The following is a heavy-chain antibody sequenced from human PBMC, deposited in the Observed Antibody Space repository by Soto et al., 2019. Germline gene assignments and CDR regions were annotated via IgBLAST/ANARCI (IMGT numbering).Heavy chain of an antibody. CDR2: IRGSGGDT. D-gene: IGHD1-26*01. CDR1: GFTCSFCA. J-gene: IGHJ4*02. CDR3: AKGHSDSSYYFDY. Sequence: EVQLLESGGGLVQPGGSLRLSCAASGFTCSFCAMNWVRQAPGKGLEWVSSIRGSGGDTYYADSVKGRFTISRDYSKNTRHLQMNSLRVEGTAVYYCAKGHSDSSYYFDYWGQGTLVTVSS. V-gene: IGHV3-23*01.